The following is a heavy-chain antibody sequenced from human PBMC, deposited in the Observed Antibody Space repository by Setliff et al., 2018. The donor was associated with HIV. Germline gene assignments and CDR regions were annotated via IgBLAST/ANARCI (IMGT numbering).Heavy chain of an antibody. Sequence: PSETLSLTCAVYGGSFSGYYWSWIRQSPGKGLEWIGEINHSGSTNYNPSLKSRVTILGDTSKNQFSLKLSSVTAADTAVYYCARVQYHYVNNGDSYYFTHWGHGTLVTVSS. CDR3: ARVQYHYVNNGDSYYFTH. J-gene: IGHJ4*01. V-gene: IGHV4-34*01. D-gene: IGHD3-10*02. CDR1: GGSFSGYY. CDR2: INHSGST.